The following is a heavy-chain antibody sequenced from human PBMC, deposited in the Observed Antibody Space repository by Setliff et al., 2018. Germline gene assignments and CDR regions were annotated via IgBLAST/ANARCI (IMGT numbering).Heavy chain of an antibody. Sequence: SETLSLTCTVSGDSISRAKYCWSWIRQSAGKGLECLGRIYTDGSTKYNPSLNSRVTLLIDTAKNQISLRLSSVTAADTAVYFCARVTGFSYMDVWGKGTTVTVSS. CDR1: GDSISRAKYC. J-gene: IGHJ6*03. V-gene: IGHV4-61*02. D-gene: IGHD3-3*01. CDR2: IYTDGST. CDR3: ARVTGFSYMDV.